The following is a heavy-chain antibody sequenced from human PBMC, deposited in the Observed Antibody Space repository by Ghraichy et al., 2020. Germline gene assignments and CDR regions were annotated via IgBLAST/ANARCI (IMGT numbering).Heavy chain of an antibody. CDR2: INHSGST. J-gene: IGHJ4*02. V-gene: IGHV4-34*01. D-gene: IGHD2-2*01. Sequence: SQTLSLTCAVYGGSFSGYYWSWIRQPPGKGLEWIGEINHSGSTNYNPSLKSRVTISVDTSKNQFSLKLSSVTAADTAWYYCARGGDIVVVPAAVNYFDYWGQGTLVTVSS. CDR1: GGSFSGYY. CDR3: ARGGDIVVVPAAVNYFDY.